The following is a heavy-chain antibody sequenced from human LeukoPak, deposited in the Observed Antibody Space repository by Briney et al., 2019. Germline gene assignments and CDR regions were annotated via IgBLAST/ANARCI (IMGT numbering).Heavy chain of an antibody. J-gene: IGHJ3*02. CDR2: IIPIFGTA. CDR1: GGTFSSYA. Sequence: ASVKVSCKASGGTFSSYAISWVRQAPGQGLEWMGGIIPIFGTANYAQKFQGRVTITTDESTSTAYMELSSLRSEDTAVYYCARDLRYCSSTSCYPDAFDIWGQGTMVTVSS. V-gene: IGHV1-69*05. CDR3: ARDLRYCSSTSCYPDAFDI. D-gene: IGHD2-2*01.